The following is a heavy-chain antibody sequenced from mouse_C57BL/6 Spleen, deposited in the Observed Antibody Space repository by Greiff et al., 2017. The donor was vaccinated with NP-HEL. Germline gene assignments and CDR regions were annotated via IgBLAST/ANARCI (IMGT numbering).Heavy chain of an antibody. D-gene: IGHD2-3*01. CDR1: GYTFTDYN. CDR3: ARGGDGYLYYFAY. CDR2: INPNNGGT. Sequence: VQLQQSGPELVKPGASVKMSCKASGYTFTDYNMHWVKQSHGQSLEWIGYINPNNGGTSYNQKFKGKATLTVNKSSSTAYMELRSLTSEDSAVYYCARGGDGYLYYFAYWGQGTPLTVSA. J-gene: IGHJ2*01. V-gene: IGHV1-22*01.